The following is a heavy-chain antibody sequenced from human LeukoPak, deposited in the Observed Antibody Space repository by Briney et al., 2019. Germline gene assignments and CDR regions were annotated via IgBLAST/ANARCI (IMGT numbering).Heavy chain of an antibody. Sequence: SETLSLTCAVSGGSISSGGYSWSWIRQPPGKGLEWIGYIYYSGSTYYNPSLKSRVTISVDTSKNQFSLKLSSVTAADTAVYYCARAFLWDYWGQGTLVTVSS. D-gene: IGHD2-21*01. CDR2: IYYSGST. CDR3: ARAFLWDY. J-gene: IGHJ4*02. CDR1: GGSISSGGYS. V-gene: IGHV4-30-4*07.